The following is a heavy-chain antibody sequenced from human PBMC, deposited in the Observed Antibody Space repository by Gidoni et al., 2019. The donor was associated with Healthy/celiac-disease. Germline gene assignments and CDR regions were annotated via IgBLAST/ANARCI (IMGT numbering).Heavy chain of an antibody. D-gene: IGHD2-2*01. J-gene: IGHJ6*02. CDR3: ARDNIVVVPAAISSPDYYYGMDV. V-gene: IGHV1-69*01. Sequence: QVQLVQSGAEVKKTGSSVKVACKAYGGTFSSYAISWVRQAPGQGLEWMGGIIPIFGTANYAQKFQGRVTITADESTSTAYMELSSLRSEDTAVYYCARDNIVVVPAAISSPDYYYGMDVWGQGTTVTVSS. CDR1: GGTFSSYA. CDR2: IIPIFGTA.